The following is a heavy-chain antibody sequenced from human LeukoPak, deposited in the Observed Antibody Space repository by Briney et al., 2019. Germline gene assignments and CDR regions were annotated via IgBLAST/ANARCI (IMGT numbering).Heavy chain of an antibody. CDR3: ARDQGGFDY. CDR2: ISSSSSTI. D-gene: IGHD3-16*01. V-gene: IGHV3-48*02. Sequence: RLGGSLRLSCAASGFTFSSYSMNWVRQAPGKGLEWLSYISSSSSTIYYAASVKGRFTISRDNAKNSLHLQMNSLRDEDTAVYYCARDQGGFDYWGQGTLVTVSS. CDR1: GFTFSSYS. J-gene: IGHJ4*02.